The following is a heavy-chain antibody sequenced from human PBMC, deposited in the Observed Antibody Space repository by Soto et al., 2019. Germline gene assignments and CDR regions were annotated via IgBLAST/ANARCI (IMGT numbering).Heavy chain of an antibody. V-gene: IGHV3-7*01. D-gene: IGHD6-19*01. Sequence: EVQLVESGGGLVQPGGSLRLSCVASGFMFSTSWMGWVRQAPGKGLEWVANIKQDGSENYYVDAVKGRFTISRDNAQNSLYLQMNSLRADDTAVYYCAKSQWLAHDVFDVWGQGTMVTVSS. CDR1: GFMFSTSW. J-gene: IGHJ3*01. CDR3: AKSQWLAHDVFDV. CDR2: IKQDGSEN.